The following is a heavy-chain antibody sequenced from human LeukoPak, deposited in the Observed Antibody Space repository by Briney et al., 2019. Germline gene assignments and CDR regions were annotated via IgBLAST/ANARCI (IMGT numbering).Heavy chain of an antibody. Sequence: SETLSLTCTVSGGSISSDYWSWIRQPPGKGLEWIGYIYYSGSTNYNPSLKSRVTISVDTFKNQFSLKLSSVTAADTAVYYCARSSYSSSARIDYWGQGTLVTVSS. CDR2: IYYSGST. J-gene: IGHJ4*02. CDR1: GGSISSDY. D-gene: IGHD6-6*01. CDR3: ARSSYSSSARIDY. V-gene: IGHV4-59*01.